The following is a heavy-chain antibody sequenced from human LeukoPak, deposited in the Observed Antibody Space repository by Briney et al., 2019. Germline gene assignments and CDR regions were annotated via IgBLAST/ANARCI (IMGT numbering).Heavy chain of an antibody. CDR2: ISSSSVYI. CDR1: GFTLSSYS. V-gene: IGHV3-21*01. J-gene: IGHJ4*02. Sequence: PGGSLRLSCAASGFTLSSYSMNWVRQAPGKGLEWVSSISSSSVYIYYADSVKGRFTISRDNAKNSLYLQMNSLRAEDTAVYYCASRDCRSTSCYPYYFDYWGQGTLVTVSS. CDR3: ASRDCRSTSCYPYYFDY. D-gene: IGHD2-2*01.